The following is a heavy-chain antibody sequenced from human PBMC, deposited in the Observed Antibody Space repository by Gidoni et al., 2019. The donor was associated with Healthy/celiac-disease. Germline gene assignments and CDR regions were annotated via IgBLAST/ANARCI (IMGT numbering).Heavy chain of an antibody. J-gene: IGHJ4*02. D-gene: IGHD1-26*01. CDR1: GFTFSSYS. CDR3: ARGNSGSYDLTDY. CDR2: ISSSSSTI. V-gene: IGHV3-48*01. Sequence: EVQLVESGGGLVQPGGSLRLSCAASGFTFSSYSMNWVRQAPGKGLEWVSYISSSSSTIYYADSVKGRFTISRDNAKNSLYLQMNSLRAEDTAVYYCARGNSGSYDLTDYWGQGTLVTVSS.